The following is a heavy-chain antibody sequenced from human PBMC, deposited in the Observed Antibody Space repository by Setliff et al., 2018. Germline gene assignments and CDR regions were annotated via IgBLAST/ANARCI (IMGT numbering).Heavy chain of an antibody. V-gene: IGHV4-39*01. Sequence: PSETLSLTCTVSGDSISSTYYYWGWIRQPPGKGLEWIGSISFGGNTYYNPSLKSRVTISLDTSKNQFSLKLSSVTAADTAMYYCRFWSHNYQNDYWGQGTLVTVSS. CDR1: GDSISSTYYY. D-gene: IGHD3-3*01. CDR2: ISFGGNT. CDR3: RFWSHNYQNDY. J-gene: IGHJ4*02.